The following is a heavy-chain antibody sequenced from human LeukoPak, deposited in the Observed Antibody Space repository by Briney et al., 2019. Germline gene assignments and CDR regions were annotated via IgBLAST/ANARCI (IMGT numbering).Heavy chain of an antibody. Sequence: TTSETLSLTCTVSGGSISSYYWSWIRQPPGKGLEWIGYIYYSGSTNYNPSLKSRVTISVDTSKNQFSLKLSSVTAADTAVYYCARLRRKYCGGDCYSLGAFDIWGQGTMVTVSS. D-gene: IGHD2-21*02. V-gene: IGHV4-59*08. CDR3: ARLRRKYCGGDCYSLGAFDI. CDR1: GGSISSYY. CDR2: IYYSGST. J-gene: IGHJ3*02.